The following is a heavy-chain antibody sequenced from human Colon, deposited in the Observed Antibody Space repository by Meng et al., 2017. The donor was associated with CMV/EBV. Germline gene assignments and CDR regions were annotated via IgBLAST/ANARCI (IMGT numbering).Heavy chain of an antibody. J-gene: IGHJ4*02. CDR3: ARGDCDGGGCVKLWVFDY. CDR2: ISSSSDYI. V-gene: IGHV3-21*01. Sequence: GGSLRPSCAPSGFTFSTSHMHWVRQAPGKGLEWVAYISSSSDYIYYADSVKGRFTISRDNAKNSLYLQMNNLRAEDTAVYYCARGDCDGGGCVKLWVFDYWGLGTLVTVSS. D-gene: IGHD2-21*01. CDR1: GFTFSTSH.